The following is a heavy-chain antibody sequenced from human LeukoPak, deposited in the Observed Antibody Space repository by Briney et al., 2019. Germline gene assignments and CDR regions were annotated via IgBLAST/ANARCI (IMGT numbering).Heavy chain of an antibody. CDR3: VRQSRSSGSYGFGI. CDR2: IYYSGST. V-gene: IGHV4-59*08. Sequence: SETLSLTCTVSGGSISNYYWSWIRQPPGKGLEWIGYIYYSGSTNSNPSLKSRVTISVDTSKNQFSLKLSSVTAADTAVYYCVRQSRSSGSYGFGIWGQGTTVTVSS. CDR1: GGSISNYY. J-gene: IGHJ3*02. D-gene: IGHD3-22*01.